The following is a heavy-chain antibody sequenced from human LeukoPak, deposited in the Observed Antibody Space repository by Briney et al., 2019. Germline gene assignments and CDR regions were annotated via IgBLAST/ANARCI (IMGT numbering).Heavy chain of an antibody. D-gene: IGHD3-3*01. CDR3: ARVRFLEWSPSDP. CDR1: GGSISSYY. CDR2: IYYSGST. Sequence: KPSETLSLTCTVSGGSISSYYWSWIRQPPGKGLEWIGYIYYSGSTNYNPSLKSRVTISVDTSKNQFSLKLSSVTAADTAVYYCARVRFLEWSPSDPWGQGTLVTVSS. J-gene: IGHJ5*02. V-gene: IGHV4-59*01.